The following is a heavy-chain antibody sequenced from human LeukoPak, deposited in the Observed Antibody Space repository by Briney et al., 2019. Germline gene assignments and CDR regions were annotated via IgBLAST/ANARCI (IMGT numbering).Heavy chain of an antibody. CDR1: GFAFSNHA. J-gene: IGHJ4*02. CDR3: ARDRPTGASRVFVVQ. CDR2: MSSGGTYI. V-gene: IGHV3-21*01. D-gene: IGHD2-15*01. Sequence: GGSLRLSCTASGFAFSNHAMTWVRQAPGKGLEWVSSMSSGGTYIYYADSVRGRFTISRDNAKNSLYLVMNSLRAEDTATYYCARDRPTGASRVFVVQWGQGTLVTVSS.